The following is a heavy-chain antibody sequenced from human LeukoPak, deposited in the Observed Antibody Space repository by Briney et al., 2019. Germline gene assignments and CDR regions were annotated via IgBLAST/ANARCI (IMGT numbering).Heavy chain of an antibody. CDR3: ARGVPAASPWWFDP. D-gene: IGHD2-2*01. CDR2: INPNSGGT. CDR1: GYTFTGYY. Sequence: GASVKVPCKASGYTFTGYYMHWVRQAPGQGLEWMGWINPNSGGTNYAQKFQGRVTMTRDASISTAYMELSRLRSVDTAVYYCARGVPAASPWWFDPWGQGTLVTVPS. J-gene: IGHJ5*02. V-gene: IGHV1-2*02.